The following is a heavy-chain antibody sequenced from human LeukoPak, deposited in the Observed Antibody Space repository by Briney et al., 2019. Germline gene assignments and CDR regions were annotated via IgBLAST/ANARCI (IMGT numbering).Heavy chain of an antibody. J-gene: IGHJ4*02. CDR1: GGSINNYY. D-gene: IGHD4-17*01. Sequence: PSEPLSLTRTVSGGSINNYYWSWIRQPPGKGLEWLGYINYSRCTNYNPSLKSRVTFSVDTSKNQFSLKLNIVPAADTAVYYCARGGDYGDLRYFDYWGQGTLVTVSS. CDR2: INYSRCT. CDR3: ARGGDYGDLRYFDY. V-gene: IGHV4-59*13.